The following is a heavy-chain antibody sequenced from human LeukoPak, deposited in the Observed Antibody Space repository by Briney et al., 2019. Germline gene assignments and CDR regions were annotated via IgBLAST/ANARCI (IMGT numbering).Heavy chain of an antibody. Sequence: SETLSLTCTVSGGSISSYYWSWIRQPPGKGLEWIGYIYYSGTTNYNPSLKSRVTISVDTSKNQFSLKLSSVTAADTAVYYCARSSSGAYYYYMDVWGKGTTVTVSS. CDR2: IYYSGTT. CDR1: GGSISSYY. D-gene: IGHD3-22*01. J-gene: IGHJ6*03. CDR3: ARSSSGAYYYYMDV. V-gene: IGHV4-59*01.